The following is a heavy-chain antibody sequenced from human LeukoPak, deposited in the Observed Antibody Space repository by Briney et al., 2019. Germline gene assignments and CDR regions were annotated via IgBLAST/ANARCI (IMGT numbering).Heavy chain of an antibody. V-gene: IGHV3-33*01. CDR2: IWYDGTNK. CDR3: ARAVGPFDY. Sequence: GGSPRLSCAASGFTFSTYGMHRGRPAPGRGLEWVAVIWYDGTNKYYGDSVKGRFTISRDNSKNTLYLQMNSLRAEDTAVYYCARAVGPFDYWGQGTLVTVSS. J-gene: IGHJ4*02. CDR1: GFTFSTYG.